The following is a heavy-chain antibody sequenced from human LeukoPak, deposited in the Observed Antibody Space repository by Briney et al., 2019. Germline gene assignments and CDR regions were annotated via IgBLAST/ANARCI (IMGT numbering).Heavy chain of an antibody. V-gene: IGHV3-7*01. CDR1: GFTFTSYW. Sequence: GGSLRLSCAVSGFTFTSYWMNWVRQAPGKGLGWVASINQNGVEKSSVDSVKGRFTISRDNAKNSLYLQMSSLRAEDTAVYYCARDVTAAGLYFDLWGQGTLVTVSS. J-gene: IGHJ4*01. CDR3: ARDVTAAGLYFDL. D-gene: IGHD6-13*01. CDR2: INQNGVEK.